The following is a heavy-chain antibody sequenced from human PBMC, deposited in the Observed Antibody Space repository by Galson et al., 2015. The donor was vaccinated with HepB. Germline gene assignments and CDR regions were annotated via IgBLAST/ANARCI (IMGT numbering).Heavy chain of an antibody. Sequence: SLRLSCAASGFTFSSYGMHWVRQAPGKGLEWVAVISYDGSNKYYADSVKGRFTISRDNSKNTLYLQMNSLRAEDTAVYYCAKAGSGSYPDAFDIWGQGTMVTVSS. D-gene: IGHD1-26*01. CDR1: GFTFSSYG. J-gene: IGHJ3*02. CDR3: AKAGSGSYPDAFDI. CDR2: ISYDGSNK. V-gene: IGHV3-30*18.